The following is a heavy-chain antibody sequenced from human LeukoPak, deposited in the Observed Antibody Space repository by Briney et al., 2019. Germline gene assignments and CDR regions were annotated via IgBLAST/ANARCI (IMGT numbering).Heavy chain of an antibody. Sequence: SETLSLTCAVSGDSITSSNRWSWVRQPPGKALEWIGEIHHSGSTNFNPSLKSRVTISVDQSKNQFFVTLSSVTAADTAVYYCAAAPILRGEGGEHYKYGMDVWGQGTTVIVSS. J-gene: IGHJ6*02. D-gene: IGHD2-2*02. CDR3: AAAPILRGEGGEHYKYGMDV. V-gene: IGHV4-4*02. CDR2: IHHSGST. CDR1: GDSITSSNR.